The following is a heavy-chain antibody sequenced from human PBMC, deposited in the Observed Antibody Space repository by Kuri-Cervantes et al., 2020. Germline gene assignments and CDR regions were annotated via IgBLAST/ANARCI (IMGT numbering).Heavy chain of an antibody. CDR3: ARGHYRLDV. Sequence: GESLKISCAASGFSFSSYGMSWIRQAPGKGLEWVSYINPSGSTVYYADSVKGRFTISRDNSKNSLYLQVNSLRAEDTAVYYCARGHYRLDVWGQGTTVTVSS. CDR2: INPSGSTV. J-gene: IGHJ6*02. CDR1: GFSFSSYG. V-gene: IGHV3-11*01.